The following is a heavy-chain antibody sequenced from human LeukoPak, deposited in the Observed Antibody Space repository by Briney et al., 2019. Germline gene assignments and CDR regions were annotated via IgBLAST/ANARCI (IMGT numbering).Heavy chain of an antibody. J-gene: IGHJ3*02. CDR1: GYTFTSYG. CDR3: VIYCSGGSCYLTDAFDI. D-gene: IGHD2-15*01. CDR2: ISAYNGNA. Sequence: GASVKVSCKASGYTFTSYGISWVRQAPGQGLEWMGWISAYNGNANYAQKLQGRVTMTTDTSTSTAYMELRSLRSDDTAVYYCVIYCSGGSCYLTDAFDIWGQGTMVTVSS. V-gene: IGHV1-18*01.